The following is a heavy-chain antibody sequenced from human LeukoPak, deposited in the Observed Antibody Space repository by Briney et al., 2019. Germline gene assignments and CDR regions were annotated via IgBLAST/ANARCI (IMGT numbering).Heavy chain of an antibody. Sequence: GGSLRLSCAASGFTFSSYWMSWVRQAPGKGLEWVANIKQDGSEKYYVDSVKGRFTISRDNSKNTLYLQMGSLRAEDMAVYYCARDCGPRAAAWNWFDPWGQGTLVTVSS. CDR2: IKQDGSEK. V-gene: IGHV3-7*01. CDR3: ARDCGPRAAAWNWFDP. CDR1: GFTFSSYW. J-gene: IGHJ5*02. D-gene: IGHD6-13*01.